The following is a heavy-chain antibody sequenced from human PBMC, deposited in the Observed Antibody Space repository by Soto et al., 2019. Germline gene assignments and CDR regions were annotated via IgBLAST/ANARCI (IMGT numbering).Heavy chain of an antibody. J-gene: IGHJ5*02. V-gene: IGHV3-23*01. CDR1: GSTFSSSA. CDR3: TKVMSSRPVLVAARLIWGQGTLVTVSSGKKSIFGTPKFDP. CDR2: ISGTGGAT. Sequence: LRLSCAASGSTFSSSAMTWVRQAPGKGLERVSAISGTGGATYYADSAKGRFTISRDNSKNTLYLLMSSLRAEDSALYYCTKVMSSRPVLVAARLIWGQGTLVTVSSGKKSIFGTPKFDPWGQGTLVTVSS. D-gene: IGHD2-15*01.